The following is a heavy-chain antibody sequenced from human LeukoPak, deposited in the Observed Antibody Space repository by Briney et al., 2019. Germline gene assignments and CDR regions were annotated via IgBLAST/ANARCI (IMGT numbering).Heavy chain of an antibody. J-gene: IGHJ4*02. Sequence: QSGPTLVKPTQTLTLTCTFSGFSLSNARMGVSWIRQPPGKALEWLAHIFSNDEKSYSTSLKSRLTISKDTSKSQVVLTMTNMDPVDTATYYCARILVDYYGLSVVDYWGQGTLVTVSS. CDR3: ARILVDYYGLSVVDY. V-gene: IGHV2-26*01. CDR2: IFSNDEK. D-gene: IGHD3-10*01. CDR1: GFSLSNARMG.